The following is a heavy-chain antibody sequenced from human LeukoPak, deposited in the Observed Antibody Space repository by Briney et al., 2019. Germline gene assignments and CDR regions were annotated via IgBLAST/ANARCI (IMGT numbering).Heavy chain of an antibody. CDR3: ARGYCSSTSCYTAY. J-gene: IGHJ4*02. V-gene: IGHV3-30-3*01. CDR1: GFTFSSYA. D-gene: IGHD2-2*02. Sequence: PGGSLRLSCAASGFTFSSYAMHWVRQAPSKGLEWVAVISYDGSNKYYADSVKGRFTISRDNSKNTLYLQMNSLRAEDTAVYYCARGYCSSTSCYTAYWGQGTLVTVSS. CDR2: ISYDGSNK.